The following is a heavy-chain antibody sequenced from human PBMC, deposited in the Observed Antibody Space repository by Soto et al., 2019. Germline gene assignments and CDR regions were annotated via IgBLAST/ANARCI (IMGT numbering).Heavy chain of an antibody. CDR2: ISHSGSTT. V-gene: IGHV3-11*01. CDR1: GFTFSEDY. CDR3: ARDFGMDV. Sequence: PEGSLRLSCSASGFTFSEDYMSWVRQVPGKGLEWVSYISHSGSTTDYVDSVKGRFTISRDNVNKLLFLQMNSLRADDTAVYYCARDFGMDVWGHGITVTVSS. J-gene: IGHJ6*02.